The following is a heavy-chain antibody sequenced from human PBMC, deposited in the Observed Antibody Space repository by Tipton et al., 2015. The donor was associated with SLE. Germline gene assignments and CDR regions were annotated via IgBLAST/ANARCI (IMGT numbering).Heavy chain of an antibody. D-gene: IGHD3-10*01. CDR2: IYHSGST. J-gene: IGHJ3*02. V-gene: IGHV4-4*02. Sequence: TLSLTCTVSGGSISSSNWWSWVRQPPGKGLEWIGEIYHSGSTNYNPSLKSRVTISVDTSKNQFSLKLSSVTAADTAVYYCAREEFGDAFDIWGQGTMVTVSS. CDR3: AREEFGDAFDI. CDR1: GGSISSSNW.